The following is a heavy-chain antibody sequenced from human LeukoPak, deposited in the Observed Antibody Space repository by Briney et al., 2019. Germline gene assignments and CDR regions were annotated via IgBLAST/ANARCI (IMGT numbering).Heavy chain of an antibody. CDR1: GFTFSSYA. CDR2: ISYDGSNK. V-gene: IGHV3-30-3*01. CDR3: ARAPGYGDYGAAFDI. J-gene: IGHJ3*02. D-gene: IGHD4-17*01. Sequence: GGSLRLSCAASGFTFSSYAMHWVRQAPGKGLEWVAVISYDGSNKYYADSVKGRFTISRDNSKNTLYLQMNSLRAEDTAVYYCARAPGYGDYGAAFDIWGQGTMVTVSS.